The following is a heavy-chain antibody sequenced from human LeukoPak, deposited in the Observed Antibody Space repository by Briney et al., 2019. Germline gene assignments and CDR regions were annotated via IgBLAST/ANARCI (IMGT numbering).Heavy chain of an antibody. V-gene: IGHV4-59*08. CDR3: ARGGLKGIEAAGRFDY. D-gene: IGHD6-25*01. J-gene: IGHJ4*02. Sequence: SETLSLTCTVSGGSISSYYWSWIRQPPGKGLEWIGYIYYSGSTNYNPSLKSRVTISVDTSKNQFSLKLSSVTAADTAVYYCARGGLKGIEAAGRFDYWGQGTLVTVSS. CDR2: IYYSGST. CDR1: GGSISSYY.